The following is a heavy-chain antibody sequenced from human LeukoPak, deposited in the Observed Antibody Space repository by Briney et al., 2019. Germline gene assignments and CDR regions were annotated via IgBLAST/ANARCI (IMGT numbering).Heavy chain of an antibody. D-gene: IGHD3-10*01. CDR1: GFTFSSYA. Sequence: GGSLRLSCAASGFTFSSYAMSWVRQAPGKGLEWVSAISGSGGSTYYADSVKGRFTISRDNSKNTLYLQMNSLRAEDTAVYYCARGSHYYGSGFDYWGQGTLLTVSS. V-gene: IGHV3-23*01. J-gene: IGHJ4*02. CDR3: ARGSHYYGSGFDY. CDR2: ISGSGGST.